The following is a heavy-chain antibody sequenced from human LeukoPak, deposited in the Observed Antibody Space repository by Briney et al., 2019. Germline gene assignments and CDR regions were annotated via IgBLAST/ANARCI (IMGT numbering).Heavy chain of an antibody. CDR3: AKDEVVHYYDSSGHYADPQDAFDI. J-gene: IGHJ3*02. D-gene: IGHD3-22*01. CDR2: ISGSGGST. Sequence: PGGSLRLSCAASGFTFSSYAMSWVRQAPGKGLEWVSAISGSGGSTYYADSVKGRFTISRDNSKNTLYLQMNSLRAEDTAVYYCAKDEVVHYYDSSGHYADPQDAFDIWGQGTMVTVSS. CDR1: GFTFSSYA. V-gene: IGHV3-23*01.